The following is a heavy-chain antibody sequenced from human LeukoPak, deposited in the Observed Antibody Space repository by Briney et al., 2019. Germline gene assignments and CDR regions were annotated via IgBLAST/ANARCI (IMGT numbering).Heavy chain of an antibody. D-gene: IGHD3-10*01. J-gene: IGHJ6*03. CDR1: GGSISSSSYY. CDR2: IYYSGST. V-gene: IGHV4-39*07. Sequence: SETLSLTCTVSGGSISSSSYYWGWIRQPPGKGLEWIGSIYYSGSTYYNPSLKSRVTISVDTSKNQFSLKLSSVTAADTAVYYCARDHSLYGSGSYYKGYYYYYYMDVWGKGTTVTISS. CDR3: ARDHSLYGSGSYYKGYYYYYYMDV.